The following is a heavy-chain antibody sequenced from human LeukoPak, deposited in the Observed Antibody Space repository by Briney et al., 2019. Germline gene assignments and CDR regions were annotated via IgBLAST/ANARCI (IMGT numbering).Heavy chain of an antibody. CDR1: GGSFRGYY. V-gene: IGHV4-59*10. CDR2: IYTSGST. CDR3: ARNVATAGPYYYYYYYMDV. J-gene: IGHJ6*03. D-gene: IGHD6-13*01. Sequence: PSETLSLTWAVDGGSFRGYYWNWIRQPAGKGLEWIGRIYTSGSTTYNPSIKSRVTMSVDTSKNQFSLKLSSVTAADTAVYYCARNVATAGPYYYYYYYMDVWGKGTTVTVSS.